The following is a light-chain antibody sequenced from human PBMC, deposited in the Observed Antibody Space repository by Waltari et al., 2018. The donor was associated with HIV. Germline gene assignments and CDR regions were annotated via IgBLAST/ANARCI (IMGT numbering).Light chain of an antibody. J-gene: IGKJ2*01. CDR1: QSIGSF. Sequence: DRVTITCRASQSIGSFLNWYHHRPGRGPKLLISAASSLQSGVPSRFSGSVSGTDFTLIISNLQPEDLGAYYCLQTYSTPPTFGQGTKLEIK. CDR2: AAS. CDR3: LQTYSTPPT. V-gene: IGKV1-39*01.